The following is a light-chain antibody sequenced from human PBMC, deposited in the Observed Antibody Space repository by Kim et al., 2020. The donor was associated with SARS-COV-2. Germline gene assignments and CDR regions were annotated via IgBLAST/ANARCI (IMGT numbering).Light chain of an antibody. J-gene: IGKJ1*01. V-gene: IGKV3-15*01. Sequence: LSPGERATLSGMASGSVSSNLAWYQQKPGQVPRLLIFGASTRATDMPARFSASGSGTEFTLTISSLQSEDFAVYYCQQYSGWPRTFGQGTKLDIK. CDR3: QQYSGWPRT. CDR1: GSVSSN. CDR2: GAS.